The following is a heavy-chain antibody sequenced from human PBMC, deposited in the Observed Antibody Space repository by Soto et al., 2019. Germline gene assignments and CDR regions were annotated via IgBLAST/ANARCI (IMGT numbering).Heavy chain of an antibody. Sequence: APVKVSCKASGYTFTSYGISWVRQAPGQGLEWMGWISAYNGNTNYAQKLQGRVTMTTDTSTSIAYMELRSLRSDDTAVYYCVRAGPNNDNNYVPFDPWGQGTLVTVSS. D-gene: IGHD4-4*01. CDR2: ISAYNGNT. CDR1: GYTFTSYG. J-gene: IGHJ5*02. V-gene: IGHV1-18*01. CDR3: VRAGPNNDNNYVPFDP.